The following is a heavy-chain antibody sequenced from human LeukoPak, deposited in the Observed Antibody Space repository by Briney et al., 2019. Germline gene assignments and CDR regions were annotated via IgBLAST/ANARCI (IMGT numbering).Heavy chain of an antibody. Sequence: PSETLSLTCTVSGGSISSYYWSWIRQPPGKGLKWIGYIYYSGSTNYNSSLKSRVTISLDTSKNQFSLKLTSVTAADTAVYYCARCLGFLIGSSWYPDAFDIWGQGTMVTVSS. D-gene: IGHD6-13*01. V-gene: IGHV4-59*01. CDR1: GGSISSYY. CDR2: IYYSGST. J-gene: IGHJ3*02. CDR3: ARCLGFLIGSSWYPDAFDI.